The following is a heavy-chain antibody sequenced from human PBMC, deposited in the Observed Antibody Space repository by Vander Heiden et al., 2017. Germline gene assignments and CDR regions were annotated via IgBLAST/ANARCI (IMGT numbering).Heavy chain of an antibody. CDR2: ISSASSYI. J-gene: IGHJ6*02. Sequence: EVQLVESGGGLFKPGGSLRLSCAASGFSFSSYSMNWVRQAPGKGLEWVSSISSASSYIYYADSVKGRLTISRDNAKNSLYLQLNSLRAEDTAVYYCAGLEGYSSYFAMDVWGQGTTVTVSS. CDR3: AGLEGYSSYFAMDV. CDR1: GFSFSSYS. V-gene: IGHV3-21*01. D-gene: IGHD6-6*01.